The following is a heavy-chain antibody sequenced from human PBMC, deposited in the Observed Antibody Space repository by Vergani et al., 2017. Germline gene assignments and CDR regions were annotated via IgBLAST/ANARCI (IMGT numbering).Heavy chain of an antibody. J-gene: IGHJ4*02. D-gene: IGHD2/OR15-2a*01. CDR1: GFDFSSYI. V-gene: IGHV3-48*01. CDR3: AREERSNTSPFVGD. CDR2: VSTGTKSQ. Sequence: QLVESGGGWVQPGGSLRLSCVVSGFDFSSYIMNWVRQAPGKGLEWVSFVSTGTKSQSYAESVKGRFTISRDSAKNSLYLQMNSLKAEDRATYYCAREERSNTSPFVGDWGQGTLVTVSS.